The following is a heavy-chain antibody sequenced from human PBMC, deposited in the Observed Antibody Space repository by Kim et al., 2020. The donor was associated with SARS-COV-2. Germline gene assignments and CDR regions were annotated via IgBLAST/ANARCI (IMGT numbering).Heavy chain of an antibody. J-gene: IGHJ6*02. CDR3: ARSWLDGSGSYYNPHYYYYGIDV. V-gene: IGHV1-3*01. D-gene: IGHD3-10*01. CDR2: INAGNGNT. Sequence: ASVKVSCKASGYTFTSYAMHWVRQAPGQRLEWMGWINAGNGNTKYSQKFQGRVTITRDTSASTAYMELSSLRSEDTAVYYCARSWLDGSGSYYNPHYYYYGIDVWGQGTTVTVSS. CDR1: GYTFTSYA.